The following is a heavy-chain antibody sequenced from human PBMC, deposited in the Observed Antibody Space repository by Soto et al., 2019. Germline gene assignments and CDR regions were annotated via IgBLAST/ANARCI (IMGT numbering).Heavy chain of an antibody. D-gene: IGHD3-10*01. CDR2: ISSSSSYI. CDR1: GFTFSSYS. J-gene: IGHJ4*02. V-gene: IGHV3-21*01. CDR3: ASTIPPITMVRGISFDY. Sequence: GGSLRLSCAASGFTFSSYSMNWVRQAPGKGLEWVSSISSSSSYIYYADSVKGRFTISRDNAKNSLYLQMNSLRAEDTAVYYCASTIPPITMVRGISFDYWGQGTLVTVSS.